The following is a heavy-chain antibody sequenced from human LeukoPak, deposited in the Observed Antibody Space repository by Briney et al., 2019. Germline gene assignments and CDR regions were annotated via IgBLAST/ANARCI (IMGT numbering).Heavy chain of an antibody. CDR3: ARGTDDYGGMAYAFDI. CDR2: ISSSSYI. Sequence: GGSLRLSCAASGFTFSSYSMNWVRQAPGKGLEWVSSISSSSYIYYADSVKGRFTISRDNAKNSLYLQMNSLRAEDTAVYYCARGTDDYGGMAYAFDIWGQGTMVTVSS. J-gene: IGHJ3*02. V-gene: IGHV3-21*01. D-gene: IGHD4-23*01. CDR1: GFTFSSYS.